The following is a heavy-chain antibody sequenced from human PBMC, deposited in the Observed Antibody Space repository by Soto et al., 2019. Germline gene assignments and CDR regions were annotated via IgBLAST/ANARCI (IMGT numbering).Heavy chain of an antibody. CDR1: GYTFSSYA. CDR3: ARGGYYDSSGSRDYHYYGMDV. D-gene: IGHD3-22*01. V-gene: IGHV1-18*01. CDR2: ISPYNDDT. J-gene: IGHJ6*02. Sequence: QAQLVQSGAEVKKPGASVRVSCRASGYTFSSYAISWVRQAPGQGLEWLGWISPYNDDTKYAQKLQGRVFMTTDTPTKTAHLDLRSLRSDDTDVYYCARGGYYDSSGSRDYHYYGMDVWGQGTTVTVSS.